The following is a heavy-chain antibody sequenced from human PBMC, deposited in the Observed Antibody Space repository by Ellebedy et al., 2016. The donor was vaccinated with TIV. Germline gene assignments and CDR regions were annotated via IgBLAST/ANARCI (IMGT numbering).Heavy chain of an antibody. CDR2: ISAYNGNT. Sequence: AASVKVSCKASGYTFTSYGISWVRQAPGQGLEWMGCISAYNGNTNYAQNLQGRATMTTDTSTSTAYMELRGLRSDDTAVYYCARGPWSYGDYWGQGTLVTVSS. J-gene: IGHJ4*02. V-gene: IGHV1-18*01. CDR1: GYTFTSYG. D-gene: IGHD1-26*01. CDR3: ARGPWSYGDY.